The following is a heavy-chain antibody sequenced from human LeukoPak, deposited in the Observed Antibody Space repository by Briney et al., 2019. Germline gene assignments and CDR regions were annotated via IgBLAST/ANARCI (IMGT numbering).Heavy chain of an antibody. CDR2: IKPDGSQK. J-gene: IGHJ3*01. CDR3: AHTSL. Sequence: GGSLRLSCEVSGFIFIDYWLSWVRQAPGKGLEWVANIKPDGSQKYYVDSVSGRFTISRDNAKNSVYLQMNSLRAEDTAVYYCAHTSLWGQGTRVTVSS. D-gene: IGHD5-18*01. V-gene: IGHV3-7*01. CDR1: GFIFIDYW.